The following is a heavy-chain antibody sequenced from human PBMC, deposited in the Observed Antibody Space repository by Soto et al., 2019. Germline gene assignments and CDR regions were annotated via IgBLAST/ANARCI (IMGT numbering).Heavy chain of an antibody. CDR3: AREGLTYCGGDCSLDY. J-gene: IGHJ4*02. Sequence: ASVKVSCKASGYTFTSYAMHWVRQAPGQRLEWMGLINPAGGSTRDAQKFQGRVTMTRDTSTSTVYMELSSLTSEDTAVYYCAREGLTYCGGDCSLDYWGQGTRVTVSS. V-gene: IGHV1-46*01. D-gene: IGHD2-21*02. CDR1: GYTFTSYA. CDR2: INPAGGST.